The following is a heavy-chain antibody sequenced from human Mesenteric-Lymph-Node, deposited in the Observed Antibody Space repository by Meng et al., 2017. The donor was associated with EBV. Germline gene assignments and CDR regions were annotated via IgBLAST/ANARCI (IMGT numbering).Heavy chain of an antibody. CDR1: GGHRSSTNW. V-gene: IGHV4-4*01. CDR2: IYHSGST. J-gene: IGHJ4*02. Sequence: EQGPERLKHGGIMSRTCAVSGGHRSSTNWGRSVSQSPGKGLVWIGEIYHSGSTKYNPSLKSRVTISVDESKNQFSLRLSSVTAADTAVYSCARVGAYCGGDCYHPRWGQGTLVTVSS. D-gene: IGHD2-21*02. CDR3: ARVGAYCGGDCYHPR.